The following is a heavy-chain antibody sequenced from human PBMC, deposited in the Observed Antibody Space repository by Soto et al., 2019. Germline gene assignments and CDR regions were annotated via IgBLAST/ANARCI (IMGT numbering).Heavy chain of an antibody. D-gene: IGHD3-10*01. CDR2: IYWDDDK. CDR3: AHTLYGSGSYYSGVDAFDI. J-gene: IGHJ3*02. V-gene: IGHV2-5*02. CDR1: GFSLSTSGVG. Sequence: QITLKESGPTLVKPTQTLTLTCTFSGFSLSTSGVGVGWIRQPPGKALEWLALIYWDDDKRYSPSLKSRLTITKDTSKNQVVLTMTNMDPVDTATYYCAHTLYGSGSYYSGVDAFDIWCQGTMVTVSS.